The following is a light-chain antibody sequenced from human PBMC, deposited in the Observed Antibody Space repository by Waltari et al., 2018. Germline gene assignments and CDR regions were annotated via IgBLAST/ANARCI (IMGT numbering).Light chain of an antibody. V-gene: IGLV2-14*03. CDR3: SSYTSSSTRV. CDR2: GVS. Sequence: QSALTQPASVSGSPGQSITISCTGTSSDVGGYKYVSWYQQHPGKAPKLMIYGVSNGPSGLSNRFAGSKSGNAASRTISGLQAEDEADYYCSSYTSSSTRVFGTGTKVTVL. CDR1: SSDVGGYKY. J-gene: IGLJ1*01.